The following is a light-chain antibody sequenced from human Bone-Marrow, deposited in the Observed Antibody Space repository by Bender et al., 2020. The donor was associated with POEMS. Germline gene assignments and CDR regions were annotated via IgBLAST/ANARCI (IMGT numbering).Light chain of an antibody. CDR1: SSNIGNNS. Sequence: QSVLTQPPSVSAAPSQRVTISCSGSSSNIGNNSVNWYQQLPGKAPKLLIFYNDLVPSGVPDRFSGSKSGNTASLTVSGLQAEDEADYYCSSYAGPNTLLFGGGTKLTV. V-gene: IGLV1-36*01. J-gene: IGLJ2*01. CDR2: YND. CDR3: SSYAGPNTLL.